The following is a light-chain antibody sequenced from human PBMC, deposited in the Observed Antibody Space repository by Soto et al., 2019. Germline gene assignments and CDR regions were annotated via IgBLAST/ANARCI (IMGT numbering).Light chain of an antibody. J-gene: IGKJ5*01. V-gene: IGKV3-15*01. CDR1: QSVSSN. Sequence: EVVMTQSPATLSVSPGESATLSCRASQSVSSNVAWYQQKPGQAPRLLIYGASTRATGIPARFSGRGSGTEFTLTISSLQSEDFAVYYCQQYNNWPPITFGQGTRLEIK. CDR3: QQYNNWPPIT. CDR2: GAS.